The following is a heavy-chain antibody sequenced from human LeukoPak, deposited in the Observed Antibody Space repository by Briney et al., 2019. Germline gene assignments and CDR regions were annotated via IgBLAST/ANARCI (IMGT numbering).Heavy chain of an antibody. CDR2: INPNSGGT. CDR1: GYTFTGYY. CDR3: ARVRMITFGGVIVIMAIPFDY. V-gene: IGHV1-2*02. Sequence: ASVKVSCKASGYTFTGYYMHWVRQAPGQGLEWMGWINPNSGGTNYAQKIQGRVTMTRDTSISTAYMELSRLRSDDTAVYYCARVRMITFGGVIVIMAIPFDYWGQGTLVTVSS. J-gene: IGHJ4*02. D-gene: IGHD3-16*02.